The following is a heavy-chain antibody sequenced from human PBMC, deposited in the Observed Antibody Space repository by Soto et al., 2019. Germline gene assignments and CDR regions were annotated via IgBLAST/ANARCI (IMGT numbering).Heavy chain of an antibody. Sequence: SETLSLTCTVSGGSISSSSYYWGWIRQPPGKGLEWIGSIYYSGSTYYNPSLKSRVTISVDTSKNQFSLKLSSVTAADTAVYYCALYYYYGMDVWGQGTTVTVSS. CDR3: ALYYYYGMDV. J-gene: IGHJ6*02. CDR1: GGSISSSSYY. CDR2: IYYSGST. V-gene: IGHV4-39*01.